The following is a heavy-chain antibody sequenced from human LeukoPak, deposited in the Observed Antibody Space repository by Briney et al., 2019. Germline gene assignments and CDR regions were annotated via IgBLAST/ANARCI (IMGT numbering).Heavy chain of an antibody. CDR2: ISGSGGST. J-gene: IGHJ4*02. CDR3: ARSYRSAWYYFDY. V-gene: IGHV3-23*01. Sequence: GGSLRLSCAASGFTFSSYAMNWVRQAPGKGLEWVSAISGSGGSTYYADSVTGRFTISRDNSKNTLYLQMNSLRAEDTAVYYCARSYRSAWYYFDYWGQGTLVTVSS. CDR1: GFTFSSYA. D-gene: IGHD6-19*01.